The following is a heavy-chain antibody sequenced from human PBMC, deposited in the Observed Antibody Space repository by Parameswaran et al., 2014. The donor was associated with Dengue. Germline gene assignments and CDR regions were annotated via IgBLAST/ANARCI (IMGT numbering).Heavy chain of an antibody. J-gene: IGHJ3*02. V-gene: IGHV4-59*01. D-gene: IGHD3-3*01. Sequence: RWIRQPPGKGLEWIGYIYYSGSTKYNPSLKSRVTISVDTSKNQFSLKLSSVTAADTAVYYCARNLYDFWSQHISDIWGQGTMVTVSS. CDR3: ARNLYDFWSQHISDI. CDR2: IYYSGST.